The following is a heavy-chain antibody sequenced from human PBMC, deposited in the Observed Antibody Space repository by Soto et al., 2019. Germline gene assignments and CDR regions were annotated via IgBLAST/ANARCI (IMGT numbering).Heavy chain of an antibody. CDR3: AKDPGAYYGSGSYSGYFDY. CDR2: ISGSGGST. J-gene: IGHJ4*02. D-gene: IGHD3-10*01. V-gene: IGHV3-23*01. Sequence: PGGSLRLSCAASGFAFSSYAMSWVRQAPGKGLEWVSAISGSGGSTYYADSVKGRFTISRDNSKHTLYLQMNSLRAEDTAVYYCAKDPGAYYGSGSYSGYFDYWGQGTLVTVSS. CDR1: GFAFSSYA.